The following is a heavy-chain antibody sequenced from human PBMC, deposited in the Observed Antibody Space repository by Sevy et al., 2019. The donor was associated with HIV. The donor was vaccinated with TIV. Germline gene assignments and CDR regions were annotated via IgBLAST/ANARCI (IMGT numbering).Heavy chain of an antibody. CDR3: ARGEGGLRSEPDNYYSGTEL. Sequence: ASVKVACKASGGTFSSYAISWVRQAPGQGLEWMGGIIPIFGTANYAQKIQSRVTITAGESTSTTYMERSSLRSEDTAVYYCARGEGGLRSEPDNYYSGTELWGQVTTVT. CDR2: IIPIFGTA. V-gene: IGHV1-69*13. D-gene: IGHD1-26*01. J-gene: IGHJ6*02. CDR1: GGTFSSYA.